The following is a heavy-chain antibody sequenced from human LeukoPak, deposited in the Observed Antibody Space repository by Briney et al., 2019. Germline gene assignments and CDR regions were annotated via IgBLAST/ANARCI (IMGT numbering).Heavy chain of an antibody. J-gene: IGHJ4*02. V-gene: IGHV4-38-2*01. CDR3: ARVRYNYGDSDY. CDR1: GYSISSGYY. D-gene: IGHD5-18*01. CDR2: IYHNGNT. Sequence: SETLSLTRAVSGYSISSGYYWGWIRQPPGKGLEWIGTIYHNGNTYYNPSLKSRVTISVDTSKNQFSLKLSSVTAADTAVYYCARVRYNYGDSDYWGQGTLVTVSS.